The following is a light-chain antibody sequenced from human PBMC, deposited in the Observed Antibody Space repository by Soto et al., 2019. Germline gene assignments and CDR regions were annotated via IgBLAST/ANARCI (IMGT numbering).Light chain of an antibody. CDR3: SSSAGIYHYLV. CDR2: EVN. V-gene: IGLV2-8*01. CDR1: SSDIGGYNS. J-gene: IGLJ3*02. Sequence: QSVLTRPPSASVSPGQSVTISCTGTSSDIGGYNSVSWYQQHPGKAPRLMIYEVNKRPSGVPDRFSGSKSGYTASLTVSGLQTEDEAFYYCSSSAGIYHYLVFGGGTKVTVL.